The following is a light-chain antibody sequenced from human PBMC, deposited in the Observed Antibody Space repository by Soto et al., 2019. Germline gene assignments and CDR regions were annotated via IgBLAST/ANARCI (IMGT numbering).Light chain of an antibody. CDR3: QPFNNYPWT. Sequence: DIHMTQSPSTLSASVGDRVTITCRASQSISSWLAWYQQKPGKAPKLLIYKASSLESGVPSRFSGSGSGTEFTLTISSLQPDDFATYYCQPFNNYPWTFGQGTKV. CDR1: QSISSW. V-gene: IGKV1-5*03. J-gene: IGKJ1*01. CDR2: KAS.